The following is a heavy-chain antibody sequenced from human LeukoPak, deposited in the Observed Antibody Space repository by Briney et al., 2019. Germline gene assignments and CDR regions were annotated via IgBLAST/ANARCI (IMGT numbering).Heavy chain of an antibody. CDR3: ARLPPSHLGYFDY. CDR2: TYDTGST. CDR1: GGSISRNY. J-gene: IGHJ4*02. V-gene: IGHV4-59*01. D-gene: IGHD3-3*02. Sequence: SETLSLTCSVSGGSISRNYWNWIRQPAGKGPEWIGYTYDTGSTIYTPSLKSRVTISLDTSRNQVSLKLISVTAADTAVCYCARLPPSHLGYFDYWGQGIPVTVSS.